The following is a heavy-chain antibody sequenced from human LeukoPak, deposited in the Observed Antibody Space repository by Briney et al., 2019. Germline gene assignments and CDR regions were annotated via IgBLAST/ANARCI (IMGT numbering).Heavy chain of an antibody. J-gene: IGHJ4*02. CDR1: GFTFRSFE. D-gene: IGHD5-18*01. Sequence: PGGSLRLSCAASGFTFRSFEMSWVRQAPGEGLEWISYISGTGSAKYYADSVKGRFTISRDNANKSLYLQMNSLRAEDTAIYYCARLWRGYSYALWGQGTLVTVTS. CDR2: ISGTGSAK. CDR3: ARLWRGYSYAL. V-gene: IGHV3-48*03.